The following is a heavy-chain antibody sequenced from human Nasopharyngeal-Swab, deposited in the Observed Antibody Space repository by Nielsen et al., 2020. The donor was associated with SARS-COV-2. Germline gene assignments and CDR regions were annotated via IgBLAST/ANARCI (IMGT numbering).Heavy chain of an antibody. CDR3: ARSDSSGYYLYYYGMDV. D-gene: IGHD3-22*01. J-gene: IGHJ6*02. CDR2: MNPNSGNT. Sequence: WVRQAPGQGLEWMGWMNPNSGNTGYAQKFQGRVTTTRNTSISTAYMELSSLRSEDTAVYYCARSDSSGYYLYYYGMDVWGQGTTVTVSS. V-gene: IGHV1-8*01.